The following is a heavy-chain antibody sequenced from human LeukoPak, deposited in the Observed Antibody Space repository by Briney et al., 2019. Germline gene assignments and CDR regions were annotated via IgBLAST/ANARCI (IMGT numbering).Heavy chain of an antibody. CDR1: GFTFSNYW. CDR2: IQQHGSET. J-gene: IGHJ4*02. CDR3: AKSYFDWLLSGRYFDY. V-gene: IGHV3-7*03. Sequence: GGSLRLSCEGSGFTFSNYWMSWVRQAPGKGLEWVANIQQHGSETYYGDSVKGRFTISRDNAKNTLYLQMNSLRAEDTAVYYCAKSYFDWLLSGRYFDYWGQGTLVTVSS. D-gene: IGHD3-9*01.